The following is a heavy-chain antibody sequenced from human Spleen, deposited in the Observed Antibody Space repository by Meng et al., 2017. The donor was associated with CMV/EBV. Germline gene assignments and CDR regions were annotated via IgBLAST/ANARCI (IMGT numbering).Heavy chain of an antibody. V-gene: IGHV1-2*02. D-gene: IGHD2-2*01. J-gene: IGHJ5*02. CDR1: GYTFTGYY. CDR3: ARGYCSSTSCPRRAWFDP. Sequence: ASVKVSCKASGYTFTGYYVHWVRQAPGQGLECMGWINPNSGDTNYAQNFQGRVTMTRDTSISTAYMELSRLRSDDTAVYYCARGYCSSTSCPRRAWFDPWGQGTLVTVSS. CDR2: INPNSGDT.